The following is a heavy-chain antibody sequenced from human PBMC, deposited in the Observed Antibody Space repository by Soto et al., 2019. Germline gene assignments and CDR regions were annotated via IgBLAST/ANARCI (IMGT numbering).Heavy chain of an antibody. Sequence: QVQLVESGGGVVQPGRSLRLSRAASGFTFSSYGLHWVRQAPGKGLEWVAGIWYDGSNKYYADSVKGRLTISRDNSKNTLYPQMNSLRADDTAVYYCAKAIQIWLSERGGMDAWGQGTTVTVSS. J-gene: IGHJ6*02. CDR2: IWYDGSNK. V-gene: IGHV3-33*06. D-gene: IGHD5-18*01. CDR3: AKAIQIWLSERGGMDA. CDR1: GFTFSSYG.